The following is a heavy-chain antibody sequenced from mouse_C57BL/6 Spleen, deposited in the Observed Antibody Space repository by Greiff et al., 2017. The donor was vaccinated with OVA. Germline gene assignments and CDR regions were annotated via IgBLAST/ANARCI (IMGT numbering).Heavy chain of an antibody. J-gene: IGHJ2*01. CDR1: GYSFTGYY. Sequence: VQLQQSGPELVKPGASVKISCKASGYSFTGYYMNWVKQSPEKSLEWIGEINPSTGGTTYNQKFKAKATLTVDKSSSTAYMQLKSLTSEDSAVYYCARGRLGPFDYWGQGTTLTVSS. CDR2: INPSTGGT. V-gene: IGHV1-42*01. CDR3: ARGRLGPFDY. D-gene: IGHD4-1*01.